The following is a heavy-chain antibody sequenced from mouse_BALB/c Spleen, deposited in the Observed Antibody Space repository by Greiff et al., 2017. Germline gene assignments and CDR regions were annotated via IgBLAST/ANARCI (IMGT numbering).Heavy chain of an antibody. CDR3: ARDRDRYDAYFDY. V-gene: IGHV7-3*02. J-gene: IGHJ2*01. CDR1: GFTFPAYY. Sequence: EVKVVESGGGLVQPGGSLRLSCATSGFTFPAYYMSWVRQPPGKALEWLGFIRHKANGYTTEYSASVKGRFTISRDHAQSSLYLQMHTLRAEDSATYYCARDRDRYDAYFDYWGQGTPLTVSA. CDR2: IRHKANGYTT. D-gene: IGHD2-14*01.